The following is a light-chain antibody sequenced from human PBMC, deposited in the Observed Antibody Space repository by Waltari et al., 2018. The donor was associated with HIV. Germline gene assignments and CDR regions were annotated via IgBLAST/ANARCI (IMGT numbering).Light chain of an antibody. CDR1: SSDVGGYDY. CDR3: SSYAGSNNVV. CDR2: EVS. J-gene: IGLJ2*01. Sequence: QSALTQPPSASGSPGQSVTISCTGTSSDVGGYDYVSWYQQHPGKAPKLMIYEVSKRPSGVPDRVSGSKSGNTASLTVSRLQAEDEADYYCSSYAGSNNVVFGGGTKLTVL. V-gene: IGLV2-8*01.